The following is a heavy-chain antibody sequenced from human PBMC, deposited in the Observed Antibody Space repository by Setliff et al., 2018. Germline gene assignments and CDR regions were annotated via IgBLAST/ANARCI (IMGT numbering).Heavy chain of an antibody. Sequence: SETLSLTCTVYGASFSNYYWGWVRQPPEERLEWIGEIDHSGRTNYNPSLKSRVTISVDTSKNQISLKLTSVTAADTAVYYCVRDIYFYGGYATGLGAFDIWGQGTLVTVSS. CDR3: VRDIYFYGGYATGLGAFDI. D-gene: IGHD5-12*01. V-gene: IGHV4-34*01. CDR2: IDHSGRT. J-gene: IGHJ3*02. CDR1: GASFSNYY.